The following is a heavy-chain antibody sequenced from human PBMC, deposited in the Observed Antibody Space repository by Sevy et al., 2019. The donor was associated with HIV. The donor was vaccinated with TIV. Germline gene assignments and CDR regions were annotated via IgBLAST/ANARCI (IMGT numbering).Heavy chain of an antibody. J-gene: IGHJ4*02. CDR2: IKSKTDGGTT. D-gene: IGHD2-15*01. V-gene: IGHV3-15*07. Sequence: GGSLRLSCAASGFTFSRYAMNWVRQAPGKGLEWVGRIKSKTDGGTTDYAAPVKGRFTISRDDSKNTLYLQMNSLKTEDTAVYYCTTDQDCSGGSCYSDFDYWGQGTLVTVSS. CDR1: GFTFSRYA. CDR3: TTDQDCSGGSCYSDFDY.